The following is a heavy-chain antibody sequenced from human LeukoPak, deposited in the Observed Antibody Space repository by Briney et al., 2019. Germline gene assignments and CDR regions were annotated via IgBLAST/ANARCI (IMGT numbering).Heavy chain of an antibody. J-gene: IGHJ4*02. Sequence: PGGSLRLSCAASGFTFSSYWMSWVRQAPGKGLEWVANIKQDGSEKYYVDSVKGRFTISRDNAKNSLYLQMNSLRAEDTAVYYCAKVNKGGYDSFDYWGQGTLVTISS. CDR3: AKVNKGGYDSFDY. CDR2: IKQDGSEK. D-gene: IGHD5-12*01. CDR1: GFTFSSYW. V-gene: IGHV3-7*01.